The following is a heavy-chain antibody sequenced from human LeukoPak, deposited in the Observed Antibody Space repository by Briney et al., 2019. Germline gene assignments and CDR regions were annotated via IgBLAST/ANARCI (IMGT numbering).Heavy chain of an antibody. CDR1: GGSISSYY. CDR3: ARGLTTLDY. V-gene: IGHV4-59*01. J-gene: IGHJ4*02. D-gene: IGHD4/OR15-4a*01. CDR2: IYYSGST. Sequence: SETLSLTCTVSGGSISSYYWSWVRQPPGKGLEWIGYIYYSGSTNYNPSLKSRVTISVDTSKNQFSLKLSSVTAADTAVYYCARGLTTLDYWGQGTLVTVSS.